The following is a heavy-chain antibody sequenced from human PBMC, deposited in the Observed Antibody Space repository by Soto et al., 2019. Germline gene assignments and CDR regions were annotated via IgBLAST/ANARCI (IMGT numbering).Heavy chain of an antibody. CDR1: DGTLRGHY. D-gene: IGHD1-26*01. J-gene: IGHJ4*02. V-gene: IGHV4-34*01. Sequence: SETLSLTCGVSDGTLRGHYWSWVRQPPGKGLEWIAEINHSGFTNYNPSFKSRVTISRDTSTNQISLKMTSVTAADSAVYYCARAAVRQGATLFDFWGQGTLVTVSS. CDR3: ARAAVRQGATLFDF. CDR2: INHSGFT.